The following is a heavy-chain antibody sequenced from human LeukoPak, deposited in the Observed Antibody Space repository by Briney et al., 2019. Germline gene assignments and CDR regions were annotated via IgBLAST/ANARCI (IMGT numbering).Heavy chain of an antibody. CDR3: AREAIRRDDYVWGSYRFDY. Sequence: SVKVFRKPSGGTLSSYAISWVRQAPAKGLEWMGGIVPIFGTANYAQKFQGRVTITADESTSTAYMELSSLRSEDTAVYYCAREAIRRDDYVWGSYRFDYWGQGTLVTVSS. D-gene: IGHD3-16*02. CDR1: GGTLSSYA. J-gene: IGHJ4*02. CDR2: IVPIFGTA. V-gene: IGHV1-69*13.